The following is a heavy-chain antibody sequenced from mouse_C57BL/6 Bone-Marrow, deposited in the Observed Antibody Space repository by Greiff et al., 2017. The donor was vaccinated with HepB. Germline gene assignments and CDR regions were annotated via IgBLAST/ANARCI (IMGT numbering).Heavy chain of an antibody. J-gene: IGHJ2*01. CDR3: ARVGNYDYDGGDY. D-gene: IGHD2-4*01. CDR2: IDPSDSYT. V-gene: IGHV1-50*01. CDR1: GYTFTSYW. Sequence: VQLQQPGAELVKPGASVKLSCKASGYTFTSYWMQWVKQRPGQGLEWIGEIDPSDSYTNYNQKFKGKATLTVDTSSSTAYMQRSSLTSEDSAVYYCARVGNYDYDGGDYWGQGTTLTVSS.